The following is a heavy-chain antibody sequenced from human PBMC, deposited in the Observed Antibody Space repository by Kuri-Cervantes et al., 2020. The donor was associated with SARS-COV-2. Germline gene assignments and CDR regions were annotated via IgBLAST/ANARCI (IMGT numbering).Heavy chain of an antibody. D-gene: IGHD4-11*01. CDR3: ARGEGYSNHFDY. Sequence: SETLSLTCTVSGGSISIHYWSWIRQPPGKGLEWIGYIYYSGSTYYNPSLKSRVTISVDTSKNQFSLKLSSATAADTAVYYCARGEGYSNHFDYWGQGTLVTVSS. V-gene: IGHV4-59*08. CDR2: IYYSGST. CDR1: GGSISIHY. J-gene: IGHJ4*02.